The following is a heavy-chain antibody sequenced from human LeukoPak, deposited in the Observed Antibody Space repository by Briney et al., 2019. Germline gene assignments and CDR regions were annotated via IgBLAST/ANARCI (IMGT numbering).Heavy chain of an antibody. Sequence: PSETLSLTCTVSGGSISSYYWSWIRQPAGAGLEWIGRLHTSGSTHYNPSLTSRVTMSVDTSKNQFSLKLSSVTAADTAVYYCARDFGYGDDFFDDWGQGTLVTVSS. J-gene: IGHJ4*02. CDR1: GGSISSYY. D-gene: IGHD4-17*01. V-gene: IGHV4-4*07. CDR3: ARDFGYGDDFFDD. CDR2: LHTSGST.